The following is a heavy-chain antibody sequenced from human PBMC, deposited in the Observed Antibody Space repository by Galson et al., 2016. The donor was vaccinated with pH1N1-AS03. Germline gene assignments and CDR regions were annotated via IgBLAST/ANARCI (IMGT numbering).Heavy chain of an antibody. CDR2: IKQDGSEK. CDR3: ARIYAVYDFWSGLLY. Sequence: SLRLSCAASGFSFSTFWMTWVRQAPGKGLEWVANIKQDGSEKYYADFMKGRFTISSDNAKNSLYLQMNSLRSEDTGVYYYARIYAVYDFWSGLLYWGQGTLVTVSS. CDR1: GFSFSTFW. J-gene: IGHJ4*02. D-gene: IGHD3-3*01. V-gene: IGHV3-7*01.